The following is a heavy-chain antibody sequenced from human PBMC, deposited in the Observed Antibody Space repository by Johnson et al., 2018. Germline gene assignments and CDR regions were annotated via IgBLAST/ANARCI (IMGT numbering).Heavy chain of an antibody. D-gene: IGHD5-24*01. V-gene: IGHV3-21*01. CDR1: GFTFSRYT. J-gene: IGHJ1*01. CDR3: AREWEEMATITRYFQH. Sequence: VQLVQSGGGLVKXGGSLRLSCAASGFTFSRYTLNWVRQAPGKGLEWVSSINSNSDYIYYADSVKGRFTISRDNAKNSLYLQMNSLRAEDTAVYYCAREWEEMATITRYFQHWGQGTLVTVSS. CDR2: INSNSDYI.